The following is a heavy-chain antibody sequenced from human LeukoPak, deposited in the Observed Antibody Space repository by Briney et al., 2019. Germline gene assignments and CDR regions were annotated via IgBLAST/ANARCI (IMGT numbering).Heavy chain of an antibody. CDR1: GGSISSFY. CDR2: IYYSGTT. D-gene: IGHD3-16*01. V-gene: IGHV4-59*08. CDR3: ARHTGGRGGFDY. Sequence: SETLSLTCSVSGGSISSFYWNWIRQSPGKGLEWIGYIYYSGTTNYNPSLKSRVTISVDTSKNQFSLKLSSVTAADTAVYYCARHTGGRGGFDYWGQGTLVTVSS. J-gene: IGHJ4*02.